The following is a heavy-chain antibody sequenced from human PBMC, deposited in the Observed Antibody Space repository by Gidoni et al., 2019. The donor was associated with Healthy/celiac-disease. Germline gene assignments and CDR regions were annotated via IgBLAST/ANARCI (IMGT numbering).Heavy chain of an antibody. V-gene: IGHV4-39*01. CDR3: ASPTRHYYDSSGYPYPDAFDI. Sequence: QLQLQESGPGLVKPSETLSLTCTVPGGSISSSSYYWGWIRQPPGKGLEWIGSIYYSGSTYYNPSLKSRVTISVDTSKNQFSLKLTSVTAADTAVYYCASPTRHYYDSSGYPYPDAFDIWGQGTMVTVSS. D-gene: IGHD3-22*01. CDR1: GGSISSSSYY. J-gene: IGHJ3*02. CDR2: IYYSGST.